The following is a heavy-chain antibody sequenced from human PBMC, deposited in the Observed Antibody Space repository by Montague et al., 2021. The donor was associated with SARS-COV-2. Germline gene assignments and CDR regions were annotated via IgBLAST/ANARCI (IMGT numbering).Heavy chain of an antibody. Sequence: SLRLSCAASGFTLSSYALSWVRQAPGKGLEWVSAISGSGGSPYYSDSXXGLFTISRDNSKNTLYLQMNSLRAEDTAVYYCAKVGSSWYHGYYYGMDVWGQGTTVTVSS. V-gene: IGHV3-23*01. CDR3: AKVGSSWYHGYYYGMDV. CDR2: ISGSGGSP. CDR1: GFTLSSYA. D-gene: IGHD6-13*01. J-gene: IGHJ6*02.